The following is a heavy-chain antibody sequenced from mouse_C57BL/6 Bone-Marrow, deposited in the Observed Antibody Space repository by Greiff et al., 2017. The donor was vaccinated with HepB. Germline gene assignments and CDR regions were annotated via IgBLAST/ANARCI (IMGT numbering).Heavy chain of an antibody. J-gene: IGHJ4*01. CDR2: IWSGGST. D-gene: IGHD1-1*01. Sequence: VQLQQSGPGLVQPSQSLSITCTVSGFSLTSYGVHWVRQSPGKGLEWLGVIWSGGSTDYNAAFISRLSISKDNSKSQVFFKMNSLQADDTAIYYCARESTTVYYAMDYWGQGTSVTVSS. CDR1: GFSLTSYG. CDR3: ARESTTVYYAMDY. V-gene: IGHV2-2*01.